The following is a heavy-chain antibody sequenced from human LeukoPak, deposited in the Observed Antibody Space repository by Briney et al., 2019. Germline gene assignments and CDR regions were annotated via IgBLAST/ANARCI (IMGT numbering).Heavy chain of an antibody. V-gene: IGHV1-18*01. CDR2: ISAYNGNT. CDR3: ARDRAPDYYDSSGYYPLDY. J-gene: IGHJ4*02. D-gene: IGHD3-22*01. CDR1: GYTFTSYG. Sequence: GASVKVSCKASGYTFTSYGISWVRQAPGQGLEWMGWISAYNGNTNYAQKLQGRVTMTTDTSTSTAYMELRSLRPDDTAVYYCARDRAPDYYDSSGYYPLDYWGQGTLVTVSS.